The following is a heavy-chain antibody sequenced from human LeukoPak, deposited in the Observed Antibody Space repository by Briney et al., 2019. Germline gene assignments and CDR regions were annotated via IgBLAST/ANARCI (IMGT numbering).Heavy chain of an antibody. CDR2: INEDGSEK. Sequence: GGSLRLSCAASGFPFSSYAMTWVRQAPGKGLEWVANINEDGSEKYYVDSVKGRFTISRDNARNSLYVQMSSLRPEDTAVYYCTRTSGDPFDYWGQGTLVTVSS. J-gene: IGHJ4*02. D-gene: IGHD4-17*01. V-gene: IGHV3-7*01. CDR3: TRTSGDPFDY. CDR1: GFPFSSYA.